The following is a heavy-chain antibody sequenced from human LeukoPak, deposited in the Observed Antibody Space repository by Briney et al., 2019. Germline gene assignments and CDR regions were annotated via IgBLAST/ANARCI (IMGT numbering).Heavy chain of an antibody. D-gene: IGHD3-22*01. CDR1: GFTFSSYA. V-gene: IGHV3-23*01. CDR3: ARGRFNYDSTGYSSFYY. CDR2: ISGSGGST. Sequence: GGSLRLSCAASGFTFSSYAMSWVRQAPGKGLEWASAISGSGGSTYYADSVKGRFTISRDNAKNSVYLRMNSLRAEDTAVYYCARGRFNYDSTGYSSFYYWGQGTLVTVSS. J-gene: IGHJ4*02.